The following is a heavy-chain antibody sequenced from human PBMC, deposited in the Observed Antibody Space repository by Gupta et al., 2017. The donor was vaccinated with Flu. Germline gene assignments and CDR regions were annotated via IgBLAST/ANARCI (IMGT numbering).Heavy chain of an antibody. J-gene: IGHJ4*02. V-gene: IGHV3-33*01. D-gene: IGHD6-6*01. CDR1: GFTFSSYG. CDR3: ARDSRHGSSDEYVFDS. Sequence: QVQLVESGGGVVQPGKSLRLSCAASGFTFSSYGMHWVRQAPGKALEWVALIWYDGGKLAYGDAGEGRFTISRDNSKNILYLQMNSLRDEDTAVYYCARDSRHGSSDEYVFDSWGRGAQV. CDR2: IWYDGGKL.